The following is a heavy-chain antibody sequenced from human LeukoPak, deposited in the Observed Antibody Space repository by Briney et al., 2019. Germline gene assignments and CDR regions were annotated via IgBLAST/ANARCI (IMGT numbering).Heavy chain of an antibody. Sequence: GGSLRLSCAASGFTFSSYSMNWVRQAPGKGLEWVSSISSSSSYIYYADPVKGRFTISRDNAKNSLYLQMNSLRAEDMALYYCAKAHSSSGWYYFDYWGQGTLVTVSS. D-gene: IGHD6-19*01. CDR3: AKAHSSSGWYYFDY. CDR1: GFTFSSYS. CDR2: ISSSSSYI. J-gene: IGHJ4*02. V-gene: IGHV3-21*04.